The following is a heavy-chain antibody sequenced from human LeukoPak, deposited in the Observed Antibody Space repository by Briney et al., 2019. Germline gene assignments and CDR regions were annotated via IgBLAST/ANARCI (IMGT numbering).Heavy chain of an antibody. J-gene: IGHJ4*02. D-gene: IGHD3-22*01. CDR2: INPSGGST. V-gene: IGHV1-46*01. Sequence: ASVKVSCKASGYTFTSYYMHWVRHAPGQGLEWMGIINPSGGSTSYAQKFQGRVTMTRDTSTSTVYMELSSLRSEDTAVYYCARGRYSESRYYYAWSYWGQGTLVTVSS. CDR3: ARGRYSESRYYYAWSY. CDR1: GYTFTSYY.